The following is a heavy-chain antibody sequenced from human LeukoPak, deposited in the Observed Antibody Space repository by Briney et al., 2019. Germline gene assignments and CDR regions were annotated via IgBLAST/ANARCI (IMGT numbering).Heavy chain of an antibody. Sequence: SETLSLTCTVSGYSISSGYYWGWIRQPPGKGLEWIGSIYHSGSTYYNPSLKSRVTISVDTSRNQFSLKLSSVTAADTAVYYCARERNYGDPFDYWGQGTLVTVSS. J-gene: IGHJ4*02. CDR2: IYHSGST. CDR1: GYSISSGYY. D-gene: IGHD4-11*01. V-gene: IGHV4-38-2*02. CDR3: ARERNYGDPFDY.